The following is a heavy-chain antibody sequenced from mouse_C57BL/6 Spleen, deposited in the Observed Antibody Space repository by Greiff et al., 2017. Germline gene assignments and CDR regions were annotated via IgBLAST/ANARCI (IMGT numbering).Heavy chain of an antibody. CDR1: GFTFSSYG. V-gene: IGHV5-6*01. D-gene: IGHD2-5*01. J-gene: IGHJ2*01. CDR2: ISSGGSYT. Sequence: EVHLVESGGDLVKPGGSLKLSCAASGFTFSSYGMSWVRQTPDKRLEWVATISSGGSYTYYPDSVKGRFTISRDNAKNTLYLQMSRLKSEDTAMYYCARQESNYEFDYWGQGTTLTVSS. CDR3: ARQESNYEFDY.